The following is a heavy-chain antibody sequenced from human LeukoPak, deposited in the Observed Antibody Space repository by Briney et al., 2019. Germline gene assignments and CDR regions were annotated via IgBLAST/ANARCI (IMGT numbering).Heavy chain of an antibody. D-gene: IGHD2/OR15-2a*01. CDR2: ITNSGSTI. CDR1: GFTFSNFE. Sequence: GGSLRLSCAASGFTFSNFEMNWVRQAPGKGLEWVSYITNSGSTIYYADSVKGRFTISRDNSKNTLYLQMNSLRAEDTAVYYCARAGNTRFDYWGQGTLVTVSS. CDR3: ARAGNTRFDY. V-gene: IGHV3-48*03. J-gene: IGHJ4*02.